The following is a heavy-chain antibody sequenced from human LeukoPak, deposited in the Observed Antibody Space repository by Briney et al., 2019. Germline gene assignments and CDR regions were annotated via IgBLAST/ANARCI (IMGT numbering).Heavy chain of an antibody. Sequence: GESLKISCKSSGYSFTSYWIGWVRQMPGKGLEWMGIIYPDDSDTRYSPSFQGQVTISVDKSISTAYLQWSSLKASDTAMYYCARRKGIAAAGTLFDYWGQGTLVTVSS. CDR1: GYSFTSYW. CDR3: ARRKGIAAAGTLFDY. J-gene: IGHJ4*02. CDR2: IYPDDSDT. D-gene: IGHD6-13*01. V-gene: IGHV5-51*01.